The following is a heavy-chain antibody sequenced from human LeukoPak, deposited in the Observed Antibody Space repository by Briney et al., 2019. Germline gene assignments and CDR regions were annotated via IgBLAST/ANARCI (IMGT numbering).Heavy chain of an antibody. V-gene: IGHV3-23*01. J-gene: IGHJ4*02. CDR1: AFTFSGYA. CDR2: IIYTGDVT. CDR3: AKTGTSGWFLDY. D-gene: IGHD6-19*01. Sequence: PGGSLRLSCAASAFTFSGYAMTWVRQAPGKGLKWFSIIIYTGDVTYYADSVKGRFTIARDNSKNTLYLQVDSLRAEDTALYYCAKTGTSGWFLDYWGQGTLVTVSS.